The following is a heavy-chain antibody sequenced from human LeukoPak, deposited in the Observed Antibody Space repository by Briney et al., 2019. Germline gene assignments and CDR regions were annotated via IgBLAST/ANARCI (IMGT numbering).Heavy chain of an antibody. CDR1: GGSISSGSYY. CDR3: AGDYGGLGY. CDR2: IYTSGST. J-gene: IGHJ4*02. D-gene: IGHD4-17*01. Sequence: SETLSLTCTVSGGSISSGSYYWSWIRQPAGKGLEWIGRIYTSGSTNYNPSLKSRVTISVDTSKNQFSLRLSSVTAADTAVYYCAGDYGGLGYWGQGTLVTVSS. V-gene: IGHV4-61*02.